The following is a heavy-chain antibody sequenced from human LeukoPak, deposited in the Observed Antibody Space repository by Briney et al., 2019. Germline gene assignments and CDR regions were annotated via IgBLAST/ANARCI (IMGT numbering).Heavy chain of an antibody. CDR3: ATELKPPDAFDI. V-gene: IGHV3-23*01. J-gene: IGHJ3*02. CDR1: GFTFSSYA. D-gene: IGHD1-1*01. CDR2: ISGSGGTT. Sequence: PGGSLRLSCAASGFTFSSYAMSWVRQAPGKGLEWVSVISGSGGTTYYADSVKGRFTISRDNSKNTLYLQMNSLRAEDTALYYCATELKPPDAFDIWGQGTMVTVSS.